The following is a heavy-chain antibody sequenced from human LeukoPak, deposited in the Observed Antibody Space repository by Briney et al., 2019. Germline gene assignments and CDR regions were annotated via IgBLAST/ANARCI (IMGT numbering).Heavy chain of an antibody. CDR1: GFTFSYYD. Sequence: GGSLRLSCATSGFTFSYYDMIWVRQAPGKGLEWVSSIRGTGGGGNTYSADSVKGRFTTSRDDSKSTLFLQMHSLTAEDTAVYYCTRNGGGLGYWGQGALVPVSS. CDR3: TRNGGGLGY. J-gene: IGHJ4*02. D-gene: IGHD3-16*01. CDR2: IRGTGGGGNT. V-gene: IGHV3-23*01.